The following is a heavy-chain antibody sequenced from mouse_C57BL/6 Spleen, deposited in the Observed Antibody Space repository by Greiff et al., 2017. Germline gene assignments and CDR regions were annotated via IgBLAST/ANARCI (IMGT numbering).Heavy chain of an antibody. CDR2: IDPSDSYT. D-gene: IGHD2-3*01. CDR1: GYTFTSYW. Sequence: QVQLKQPGAELVMPGASVKLSCKASGYTFTSYWMHWVKQRPGQGLEWIGEIDPSDSYTNYNQKFKGKSTLTVDKSSSTAYMQLSSLTSEDSAVYYCARGRIYDGYLDYWGQGTTLTVSS. CDR3: ARGRIYDGYLDY. J-gene: IGHJ2*01. V-gene: IGHV1-69*01.